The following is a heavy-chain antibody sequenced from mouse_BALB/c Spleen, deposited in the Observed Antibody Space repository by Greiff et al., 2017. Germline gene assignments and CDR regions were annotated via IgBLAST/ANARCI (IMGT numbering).Heavy chain of an antibody. Sequence: EVKVVESGGGLVKPGGSLKLSCAASGFAFSSYDMSWVRQTPEKRLEWVAYISSGGGSTYYPDTVKGRFTISRDNAKNTLYLQMSSLKSEDTALYYCARHKGAYYAMDYWGQGTSVTVSS. D-gene: IGHD1-3*01. CDR3: ARHKGAYYAMDY. V-gene: IGHV5-12-1*01. CDR2: ISSGGGST. CDR1: GFAFSSYD. J-gene: IGHJ4*01.